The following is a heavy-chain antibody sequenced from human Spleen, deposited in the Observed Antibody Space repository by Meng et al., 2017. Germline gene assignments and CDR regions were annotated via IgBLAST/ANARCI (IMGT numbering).Heavy chain of an antibody. CDR1: GGSISSRCSS. V-gene: IGHV4-39*01. J-gene: IGHJ4*02. Sequence: QLQLQESGPGLVKPSETLSLTATVSGGSISSRCSSWGWIRQPPGKGLEWIGNIYYGGSTYYNPSLKSRVTISVDTSKNQFSLKLSSVTAADTAVYYCARRVSSGWYFGRIDYWGQGTLVTVSS. D-gene: IGHD6-19*01. CDR3: ARRVSSGWYFGRIDY. CDR2: IYYGGST.